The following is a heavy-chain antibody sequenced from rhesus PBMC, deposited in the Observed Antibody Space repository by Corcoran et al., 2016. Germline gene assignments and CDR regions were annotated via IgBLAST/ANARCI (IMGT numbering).Heavy chain of an antibody. CDR2: IFFSGST. CDR3: ARVPYSGSFWYFDL. J-gene: IGHJ2*01. Sequence: QVQLQESGPGLVKPSETLSLTCAVSGGSISDDYYWSWIRQPPGKGLEWIGYIFFSGSTSYNPSLKSRVTISRDTSKNQFSLKLSSVTAADTAVYYCARVPYSGSFWYFDLWGPGTPITISS. CDR1: GGSISDDYY. V-gene: IGHV4-122*02. D-gene: IGHD6-25*01.